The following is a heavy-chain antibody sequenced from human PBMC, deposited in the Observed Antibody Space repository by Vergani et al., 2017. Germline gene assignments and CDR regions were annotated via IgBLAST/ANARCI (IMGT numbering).Heavy chain of an antibody. D-gene: IGHD3-10*01. Sequence: QVQLQQWGAGLLKPSETLSLSCAVYGGSFSGYYWSWIRQPPGKGLEWIGEINHSGSTKYNPSLKSRVTISVDTSKNQFSLKLSSVTAADTAVYYCARGRKMVRGVRDYYYMDVWGKGTTVTVSS. CDR2: INHSGST. J-gene: IGHJ6*03. CDR3: ARGRKMVRGVRDYYYMDV. CDR1: GGSFSGYY. V-gene: IGHV4-34*01.